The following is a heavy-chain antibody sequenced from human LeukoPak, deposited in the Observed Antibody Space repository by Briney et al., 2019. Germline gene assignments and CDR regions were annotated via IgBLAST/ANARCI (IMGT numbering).Heavy chain of an antibody. J-gene: IGHJ2*01. V-gene: IGHV4-59*08. CDR1: GGSIRGDY. CDR2: ISYSGST. Sequence: PSETLSLTCTVSGGSIRGDYWSWIRQPPGKGLEWIGYISYSGSTNYNPSLKSRVTISVDTSKNQFSLKLSSVTAADTAVYSCARAVGVGRGTYFDLWGRGTLVTVSS. CDR3: ARAVGVGRGTYFDL. D-gene: IGHD1-1*01.